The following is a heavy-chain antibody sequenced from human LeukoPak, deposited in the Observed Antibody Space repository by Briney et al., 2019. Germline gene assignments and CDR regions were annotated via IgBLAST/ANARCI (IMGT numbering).Heavy chain of an antibody. V-gene: IGHV4-59*12. CDR1: GGSISSYY. Sequence: SETLSLTCTVSGGSISSYYWSWIRQPPGKGLEWIGYIYYSGSTNYNPSLKSRVTMSVDTSKNQFSLKLSSVTAADTAVYYCARATRRLYFDYWGQGTLVTVSS. CDR3: ARATRRLYFDY. CDR2: IYYSGST. J-gene: IGHJ4*02.